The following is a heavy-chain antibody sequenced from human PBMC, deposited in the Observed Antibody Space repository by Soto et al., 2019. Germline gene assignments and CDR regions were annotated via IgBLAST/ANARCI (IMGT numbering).Heavy chain of an antibody. J-gene: IGHJ6*02. V-gene: IGHV4-39*01. CDR2: IYYSGNT. CDR3: ARLRASAYYYYGMDV. CDR1: GGSVSSSSYY. D-gene: IGHD6-25*01. Sequence: QLQLQESGPGLVKPSETLSLTCTVSGGSVSSSSYYWGWIRQPPGKGLEWIGNIYYSGNTYYNPPLKSRVTIFVDTSENQFSLNLSSVTAADSAVYYCARLRASAYYYYGMDVWGQGTTVTVSS.